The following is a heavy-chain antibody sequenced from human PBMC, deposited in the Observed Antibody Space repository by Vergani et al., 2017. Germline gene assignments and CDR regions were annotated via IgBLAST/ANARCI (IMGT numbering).Heavy chain of an antibody. D-gene: IGHD3-16*02. J-gene: IGHJ4*02. Sequence: QVQLVQSGAEVKKPGASVKVSCKASGYTFTSYAMHWVRQAPGQRLEWMGWINAGNGNTKYSQKFQGRVTITRDTSASTAYMELSSLRSEDTAVYYCAREGFYDYVWGSYRLRGGYYFDYWGQRTLVTVSS. CDR1: GYTFTSYA. CDR3: AREGFYDYVWGSYRLRGGYYFDY. V-gene: IGHV1-3*01. CDR2: INAGNGNT.